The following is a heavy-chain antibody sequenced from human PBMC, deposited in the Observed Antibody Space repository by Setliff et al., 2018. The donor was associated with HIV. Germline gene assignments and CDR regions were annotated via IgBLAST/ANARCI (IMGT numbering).Heavy chain of an antibody. CDR1: GGSVSGYY. Sequence: SETLSLTCAVYGGSVSGYYWSWIRQPPGKGLEWIGEINHSGSTNYNPSLKSRVTISIDTSKNQFPLKLSSVTAADTAVYYCARGNAYPGIQLVDYWGQGTLVTVSS. D-gene: IGHD5-18*01. J-gene: IGHJ4*02. CDR3: ARGNAYPGIQLVDY. CDR2: INHSGST. V-gene: IGHV4-34*01.